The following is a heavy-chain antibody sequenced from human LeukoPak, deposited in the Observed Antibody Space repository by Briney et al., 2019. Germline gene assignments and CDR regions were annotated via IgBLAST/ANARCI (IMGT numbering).Heavy chain of an antibody. J-gene: IGHJ4*02. D-gene: IGHD2-2*01. V-gene: IGHV4-34*01. CDR3: ARGSYCSSTSCSPYYFDY. CDR2: INHSGST. Sequence: SETLSLTCAVYGGSFSGYYWSCIRQPPGKGLEWIGEINHSGSTNYNLSLKSRVTISVDTSKNQFSLKLSSVTAADTAVYYCARGSYCSSTSCSPYYFDYWGQGTLVTVSS. CDR1: GGSFSGYY.